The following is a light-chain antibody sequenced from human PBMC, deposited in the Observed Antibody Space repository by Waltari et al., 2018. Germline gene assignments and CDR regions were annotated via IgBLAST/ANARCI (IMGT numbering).Light chain of an antibody. CDR3: QHYYSPPWT. Sequence: VFNTSNNKNYLAWYQQKPGPPPKLLIYWASTRESGVPDRFSGSVSGTDFTLTISSLQAEDVAVYYCQHYYSPPWTFGQGTKVEIK. J-gene: IGKJ1*01. CDR2: WAS. V-gene: IGKV4-1*01. CDR1: VFNTSNNKNY.